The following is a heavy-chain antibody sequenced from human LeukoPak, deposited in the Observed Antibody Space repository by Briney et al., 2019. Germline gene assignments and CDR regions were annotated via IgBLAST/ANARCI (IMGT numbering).Heavy chain of an antibody. CDR1: GFTFSTYA. J-gene: IGHJ6*02. CDR3: AKSLAFAATGGGMDV. Sequence: GGSLRLSCAASGFTFSTYAMRWVRQAPGKGLEWVSSISGSDGNTYYADSVKGRFTSSRDNYRNTVDLQMNSLRAEDAAVYYCAKSLAFAATGGGMDVWGQGTTVTVSS. CDR2: ISGSDGNT. D-gene: IGHD2-15*01. V-gene: IGHV3-23*01.